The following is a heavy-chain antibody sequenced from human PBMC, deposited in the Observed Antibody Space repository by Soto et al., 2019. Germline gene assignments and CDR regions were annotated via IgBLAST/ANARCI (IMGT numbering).Heavy chain of an antibody. CDR2: FDPEDGET. J-gene: IGHJ5*02. CDR1: GYTLTELS. Sequence: ASVKVSCKVSGYTLTELSMHWVRQAPGKGLEWMGGFDPEDGETIYAQKFQGRVTMTEDTSTDTAYMELSSLRSEDTAVYYCATEGIGYCSGGSCPIWFDPWGQGTLVTVSS. CDR3: ATEGIGYCSGGSCPIWFDP. V-gene: IGHV1-24*01. D-gene: IGHD2-15*01.